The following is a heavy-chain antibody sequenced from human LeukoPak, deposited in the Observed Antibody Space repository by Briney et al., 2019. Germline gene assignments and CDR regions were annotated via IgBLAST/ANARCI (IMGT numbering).Heavy chain of an antibody. D-gene: IGHD1-26*01. V-gene: IGHV1-24*01. Sequence: ASVKVSCKVSGYTLTELSMHWVRQAPGKGLEWMGGFDPEDGETIYAQKFQGRVTMTEDTSTDTAYMELSSLRSEDTAVYYCATMGGSYDPFDYWGQGALVTVSS. CDR2: FDPEDGET. J-gene: IGHJ4*02. CDR3: ATMGGSYDPFDY. CDR1: GYTLTELS.